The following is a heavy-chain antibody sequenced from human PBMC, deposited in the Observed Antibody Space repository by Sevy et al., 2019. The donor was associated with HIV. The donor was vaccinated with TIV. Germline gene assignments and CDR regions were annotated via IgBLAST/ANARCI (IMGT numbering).Heavy chain of an antibody. CDR3: AKLYDFWSGYPDY. D-gene: IGHD3-3*01. CDR1: GFTFSDYA. V-gene: IGHV3-23*01. CDR2: ISGSGGST. J-gene: IGHJ4*02. Sequence: GGSLRLSCAASGFTFSDYAMSWVRQAPGKGLEWVSTISGSGGSTDYAYSMKGRFTISRDNSKNTMYLQMNSLRAEDTAIYHCAKLYDFWSGYPDYWGQGTLVTVSS.